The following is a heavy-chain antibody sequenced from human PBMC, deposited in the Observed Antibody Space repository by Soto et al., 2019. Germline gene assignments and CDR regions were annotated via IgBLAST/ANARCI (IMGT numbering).Heavy chain of an antibody. Sequence: PGESLKISCKGSGYSFTSYWIGWVRQMPGKGLEWMGIIYPGDSDTRYSPSFQGQVTISADKSISTAYLQWSSLKASDTAMYYCARWVLSGSYYNRDDYYGMDVWGQGTTVTVSS. CDR2: IYPGDSDT. J-gene: IGHJ6*02. D-gene: IGHD3-10*01. CDR3: ARWVLSGSYYNRDDYYGMDV. V-gene: IGHV5-51*01. CDR1: GYSFTSYW.